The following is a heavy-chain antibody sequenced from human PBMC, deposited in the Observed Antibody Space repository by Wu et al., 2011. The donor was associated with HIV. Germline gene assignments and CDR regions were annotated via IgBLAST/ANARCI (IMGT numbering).Heavy chain of an antibody. J-gene: IGHJ4*02. V-gene: IGHV1-2*02. CDR2: INPNSGGT. D-gene: IGHD3-22*01. Sequence: QVQLVQSGAEVKKPGASVTVSCKASGYTFTGYYMHWVRQAPGQGFEWMGWINPNSGGTNYAQKFQGRVTLTRDTSISTAYMELRRLRSDDTAVYYCARVEYYDSSWEIDYWGQGTLVTVSS. CDR1: GYTFTGYY. CDR3: ARVEYYDSSWEIDY.